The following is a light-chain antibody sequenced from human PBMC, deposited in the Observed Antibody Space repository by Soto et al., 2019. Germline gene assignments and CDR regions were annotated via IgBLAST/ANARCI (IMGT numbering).Light chain of an antibody. CDR1: QSVSSSS. Sequence: EIVLTQSPGTLSLSPGERATLSCRASQSVSSSSLAWYQQKRGQAPRHLIHDASSRATGIPDRFSGSGFGTDFTLTISSLEPEDFAVYYCQQYGGSPRTFGQGTKVEVK. CDR2: DAS. J-gene: IGKJ1*01. V-gene: IGKV3-20*01. CDR3: QQYGGSPRT.